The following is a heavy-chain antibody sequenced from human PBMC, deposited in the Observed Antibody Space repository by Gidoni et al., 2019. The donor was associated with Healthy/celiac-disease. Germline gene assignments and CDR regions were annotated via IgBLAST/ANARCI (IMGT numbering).Heavy chain of an antibody. J-gene: IGHJ6*02. CDR1: GFTFSDYY. Sequence: QVQLVESGGGLVKPGGSLRLSCAASGFTFSDYYMSWIRQAPGKGLEWVSYISSSSSYTNDADSVKGRFTSSRDNAKNSLYLQMNSLRAEDTAVYYCAAGYCSGGSCYYYGMDVWGQGTTVTVSS. CDR2: ISSSSSYT. D-gene: IGHD2-15*01. V-gene: IGHV3-11*06. CDR3: AAGYCSGGSCYYYGMDV.